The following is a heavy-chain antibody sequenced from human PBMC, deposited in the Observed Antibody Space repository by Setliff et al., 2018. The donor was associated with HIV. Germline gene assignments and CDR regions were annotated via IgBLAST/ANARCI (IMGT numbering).Heavy chain of an antibody. CDR3: ARGRGSLPVLYYYYYYMDV. V-gene: IGHV4-59*12. J-gene: IGHJ6*03. Sequence: SETLSLTCTVYGGSFSGYYWSWIRQPPGKGLEWIGYIYYSGSTNYNPSLKSRVTISVDTSKNQFSLKLSSVTAADTAVYYCARGRGSLPVLYYYYYYMDVWGKGTTVTVSS. CDR1: GGSFSGYY. D-gene: IGHD1-26*01. CDR2: IYYSGST.